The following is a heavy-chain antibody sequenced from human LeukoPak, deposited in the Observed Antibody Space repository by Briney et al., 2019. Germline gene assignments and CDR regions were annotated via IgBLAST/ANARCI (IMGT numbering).Heavy chain of an antibody. Sequence: GGSLRLSCAASGFSFTNYWMSWVRQAPGKGLEWVANINQDGSEKYYVDSVKGRFTISRDNAKKSLHLQMNSLRADDTAVYYCARGRLQVDYWGQGTLVTVSS. CDR2: INQDGSEK. CDR1: GFSFTNYW. CDR3: ARGRLQVDY. V-gene: IGHV3-7*01. D-gene: IGHD2-21*02. J-gene: IGHJ4*02.